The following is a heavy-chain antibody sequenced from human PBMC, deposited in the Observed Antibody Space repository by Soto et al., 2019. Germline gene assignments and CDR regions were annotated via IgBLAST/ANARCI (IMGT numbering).Heavy chain of an antibody. V-gene: IGHV1-69*13. CDR3: ARVIQNHYYYGMDV. Sequence: ASVKVSCKASGGTFSSYAISWVRQAPGQGLEWMGGIIPIFGTANYAQKFQGRVTITADESTSTAYMELSSLRSEDTAVYYCARVIQNHYYYGMDVWGQGTTVTVSS. J-gene: IGHJ6*02. D-gene: IGHD5-18*01. CDR2: IIPIFGTA. CDR1: GGTFSSYA.